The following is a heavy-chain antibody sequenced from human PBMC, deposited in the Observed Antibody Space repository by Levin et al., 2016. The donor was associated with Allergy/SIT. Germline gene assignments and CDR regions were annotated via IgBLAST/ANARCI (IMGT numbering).Heavy chain of an antibody. Sequence: GETLTSHGIIWVRQAPGQGLEWMGWLSGYNGNTKYGQKFQGRATMTTDTSTSTAYMELRSLTSDDTAVYYCATAALTYCSKTSCYKWWFDPWGQGTLVTVSS. CDR1: GETLTSHG. D-gene: IGHD2-2*02. V-gene: IGHV1-18*01. CDR3: ATAALTYCSKTSCYKWWFDP. CDR2: LSGYNGNT. J-gene: IGHJ5*02.